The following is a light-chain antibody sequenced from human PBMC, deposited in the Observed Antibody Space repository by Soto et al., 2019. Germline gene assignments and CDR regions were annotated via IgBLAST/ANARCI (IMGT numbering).Light chain of an antibody. CDR1: SGHSSYI. CDR3: ETWDSNTHTV. J-gene: IGLJ3*02. Sequence: QDVVTQSSSASASLGSSVKRTCTLSSGHSSYIIAWHQQQPGKAPRYLMKLEGSGSYNKGSGVPDRFSGSSSGADRYLTISNLQFEDEADYYCETWDSNTHTVFGGGTKLTVL. CDR2: LEGSGSY. V-gene: IGLV4-60*02.